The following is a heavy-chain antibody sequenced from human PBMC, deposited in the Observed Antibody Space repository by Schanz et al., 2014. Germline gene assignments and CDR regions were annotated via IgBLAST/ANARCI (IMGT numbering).Heavy chain of an antibody. J-gene: IGHJ4*02. V-gene: IGHV1-69*02. CDR3: ARIIDGDYLY. CDR2: IIPPLRQT. CDR1: GGTFNSYA. Sequence: QVQLVQSGAEVKKPGSSVNVSCAASGGTFNSYAFGWVRQAPGQGFEWAGSIIPPLRQTRYAQKFEERVIITADTSTTTVYMDLASLTSDDTAVYFCARIIDGDYLYWGQGTLVTVSS. D-gene: IGHD4-17*01.